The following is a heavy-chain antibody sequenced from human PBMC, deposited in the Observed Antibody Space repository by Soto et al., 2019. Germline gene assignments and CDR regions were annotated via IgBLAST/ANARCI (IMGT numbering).Heavy chain of an antibody. CDR1: GGSISSGGYY. Sequence: QVQLQESGPGLVKPSQTLSLTCTVSGGSISSGGYYWTCIRQHPGKGLEWIVYIYYRGSTYYNPSLKSRVTMSVDTSKNQFYPKLSSVTAADTAVYYCARSVFPWGQGTLVTVSS. J-gene: IGHJ5*02. V-gene: IGHV4-31*03. CDR2: IYYRGST. CDR3: ARSVFP.